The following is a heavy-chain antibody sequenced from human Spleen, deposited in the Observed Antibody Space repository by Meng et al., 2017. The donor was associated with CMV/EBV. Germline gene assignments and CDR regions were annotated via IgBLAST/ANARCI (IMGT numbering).Heavy chain of an antibody. Sequence: HVRLQEPGPGLVMPPAAPSLTCAVSGYAISSSNWWGWIRQPPGKGLGWIGYIYYSGSTSYNPSLKSRVTMSVDTSKNQFSLTLNSGTAVDPAVYFCARNGPGTSAYYDWGQGTLVTVSS. CDR3: ARNGPGTSAYYD. CDR2: IYYSGST. D-gene: IGHD3-3*01. J-gene: IGHJ4*02. V-gene: IGHV4-28*01. CDR1: GYAISSSNW.